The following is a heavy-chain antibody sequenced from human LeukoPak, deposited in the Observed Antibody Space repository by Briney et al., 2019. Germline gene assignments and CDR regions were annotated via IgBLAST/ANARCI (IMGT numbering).Heavy chain of an antibody. V-gene: IGHV3-33*01. D-gene: IGHD6-13*01. CDR1: GFSFTNYA. J-gene: IGHJ4*02. CDR3: ARGGPYSSSWSIDC. CDR2: IWYDGTNE. Sequence: PGGSLRLSCVPSGFSFTNYAMHWVRQAPGKGLQWVAVIWYDGTNEHYADSVKGRFTISRDNSKKMLYLQMNSLRADDTAVYYRARGGPYSSSWSIDCWGQGTLVTVSS.